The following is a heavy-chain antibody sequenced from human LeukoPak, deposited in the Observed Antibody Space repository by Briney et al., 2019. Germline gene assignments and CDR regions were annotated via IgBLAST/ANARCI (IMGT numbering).Heavy chain of an antibody. J-gene: IGHJ4*02. D-gene: IGHD4-17*01. CDR2: INPNSGGT. CDR3: ARADTYGDYVPY. V-gene: IGHV1-2*06. Sequence: ASVKVPCKASGYTFTDYYLHWVRQAPGQGLEWMGRINPNSGGTNYAQKFQGRVTMTRDTSISTAYMELSRLRSDDTAVYYCARADTYGDYVPYWGQGTLVTVSS. CDR1: GYTFTDYY.